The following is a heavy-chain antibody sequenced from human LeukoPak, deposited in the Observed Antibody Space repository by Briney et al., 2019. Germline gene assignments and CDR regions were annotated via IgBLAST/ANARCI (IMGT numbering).Heavy chain of an antibody. J-gene: IGHJ4*02. Sequence: PGRSLRLSCAASGFTFSTYGMHWVRQAPGKGLEWLTDIWYDGSNKYYTDSVKGRFTISRDNSKNTLYLQMSSLRAEDTAVYYCARSYCSGGRCYWYYFDYWGQGTLVTVSS. D-gene: IGHD2-15*01. CDR3: ARSYCSGGRCYWYYFDY. CDR2: IWYDGSNK. CDR1: GFTFSTYG. V-gene: IGHV3-33*01.